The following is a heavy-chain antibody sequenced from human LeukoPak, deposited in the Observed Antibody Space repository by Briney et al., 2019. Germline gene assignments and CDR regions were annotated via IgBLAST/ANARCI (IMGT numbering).Heavy chain of an antibody. Sequence: PGGSLRLSCAASGFTYSTYSMTWVRQAPGKGLEWVSSISSSSYYIYYSDSVKGRFTISRDNAKNSLYLQMNNLGADDTAVYYCARGISGTYRYFDLWGRGTLVTVSS. CDR2: ISSSSYYI. CDR1: GFTYSTYS. J-gene: IGHJ2*01. D-gene: IGHD1-20*01. V-gene: IGHV3-21*01. CDR3: ARGISGTYRYFDL.